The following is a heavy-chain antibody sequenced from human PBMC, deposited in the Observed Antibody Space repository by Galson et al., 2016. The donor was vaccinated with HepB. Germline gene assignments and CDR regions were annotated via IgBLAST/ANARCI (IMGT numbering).Heavy chain of an antibody. CDR1: GGSFSGYY. V-gene: IGHV4-34*01. CDR3: ARVEPAFSLDY. J-gene: IGHJ4*02. Sequence: SETLSLTRAVYGGSFSGYYWSWIRQPPGKGLEWIGEITHSGSTNYNPSLKSRVTISIDTSKNQFSLNLSSVTAADTAIYYCARVEPAFSLDYWGQGTLVTVSS. D-gene: IGHD2-2*01. CDR2: ITHSGST.